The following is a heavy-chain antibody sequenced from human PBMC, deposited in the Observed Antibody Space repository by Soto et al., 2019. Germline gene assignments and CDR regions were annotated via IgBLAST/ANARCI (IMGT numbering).Heavy chain of an antibody. CDR1: VYTFTSYG. CDR2: ISAYNGNT. J-gene: IGHJ5*02. Sequence: GASVKVSCKASVYTFTSYGISWVRQAPGQGLEWMGWISAYNGNTNYAQKLQGRVTMTTDTSTSTAYMELRSLRSDDTAVYYCARDRDSSGWYEWFDPWGQGTLVTVSS. D-gene: IGHD6-19*01. V-gene: IGHV1-18*01. CDR3: ARDRDSSGWYEWFDP.